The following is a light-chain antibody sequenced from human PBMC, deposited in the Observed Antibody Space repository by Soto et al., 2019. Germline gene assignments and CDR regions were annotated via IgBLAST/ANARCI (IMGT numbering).Light chain of an antibody. CDR2: NNN. J-gene: IGLJ1*01. Sequence: QSVLTQPPSASGTPGQRVTISCSGGSSNIGTNQVYWYDQLPGMAPRLLIYNNNLRPSGVPARFSGSKSGTSASLAISGLRSEDEADYYCEAWDDRLFGYVFGPGTKVTLL. CDR3: EAWDDRLFGYV. V-gene: IGLV1-47*02. CDR1: SSNIGTNQ.